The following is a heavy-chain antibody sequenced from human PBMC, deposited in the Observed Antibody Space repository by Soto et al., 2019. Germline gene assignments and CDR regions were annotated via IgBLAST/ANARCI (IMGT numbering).Heavy chain of an antibody. CDR1: GFTFSSYA. Sequence: EVQLLESGGGLVQPGGSLRLSCAASGFTFSSYAMSWVRQAPGRGLEWVSAISGSGGSTYYADSVKGRFTISRDNSKNTLYLQMNSLRAEDTAVYYCAKFAVVYAPPERNWFDPWGQGTLVTVSS. CDR3: AKFAVVYAPPERNWFDP. V-gene: IGHV3-23*01. D-gene: IGHD2-8*02. CDR2: ISGSGGST. J-gene: IGHJ5*02.